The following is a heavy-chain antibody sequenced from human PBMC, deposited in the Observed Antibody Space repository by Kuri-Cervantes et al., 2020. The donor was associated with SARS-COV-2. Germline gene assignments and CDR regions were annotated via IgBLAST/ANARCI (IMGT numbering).Heavy chain of an antibody. Sequence: ASVKVSCKASGDTFSGHYIHWVRQAPGQGLEWMGWINPNSGGTKSAQKFQGRVTMTRDTSVSTVYMELSNLRSDDTAVYYCAADRELTNAFDIWGQGTMVTVSS. CDR2: INPNSGGT. CDR3: AADRELTNAFDI. J-gene: IGHJ3*02. CDR1: GDTFSGHY. V-gene: IGHV1-2*02. D-gene: IGHD1-26*01.